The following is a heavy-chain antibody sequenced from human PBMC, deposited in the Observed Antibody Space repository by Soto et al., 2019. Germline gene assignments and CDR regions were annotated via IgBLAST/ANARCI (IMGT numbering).Heavy chain of an antibody. Sequence: GALRLSCAASVLTFNLYNMNWVRQAPGKGLEWVSSISSSNAYIHYADSVRGRFTISRDNDKKSVELQMNSLRVEDTAVYYCVSPATHGRKYYFQWWGHGTLVTVSS. CDR3: VSPATHGRKYYFQW. J-gene: IGHJ4*01. CDR1: VLTFNLYN. CDR2: ISSSNAYI. V-gene: IGHV3-21*01.